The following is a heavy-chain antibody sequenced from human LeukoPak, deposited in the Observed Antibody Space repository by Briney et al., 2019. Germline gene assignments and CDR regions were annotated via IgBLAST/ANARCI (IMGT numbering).Heavy chain of an antibody. J-gene: IGHJ4*02. Sequence: GSLSLSCAASGFTFSSYAMSWVRQAPGKGLEWVSGISGGGSSTYYADSVKGRFTISRDNSKNTLYLQMNSLRTEDTAVYYCASPAGTYYYAISGYYGPVAWGQGTLVTVSS. V-gene: IGHV3-23*01. CDR1: GFTFSSYA. CDR2: ISGGGSST. D-gene: IGHD3-22*01. CDR3: ASPAGTYYYAISGYYGPVA.